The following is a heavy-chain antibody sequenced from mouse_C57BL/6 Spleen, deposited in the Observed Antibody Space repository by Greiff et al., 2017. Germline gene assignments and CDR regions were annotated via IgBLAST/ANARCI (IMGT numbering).Heavy chain of an antibody. V-gene: IGHV5-17*01. J-gene: IGHJ4*01. CDR2: ISSGSSTI. Sequence: EVQGVESGGGLVKPGGSLKLSCAASGFTFSDYGMHWVRQAPEKGLEWVAYISSGSSTIYYADTVKGRFTISRDNAKNTLFLQMTSLRSEDTAMYYCARIYYYGSSYDENAMDYWGQGTSVTVSS. D-gene: IGHD1-1*01. CDR1: GFTFSDYG. CDR3: ARIYYYGSSYDENAMDY.